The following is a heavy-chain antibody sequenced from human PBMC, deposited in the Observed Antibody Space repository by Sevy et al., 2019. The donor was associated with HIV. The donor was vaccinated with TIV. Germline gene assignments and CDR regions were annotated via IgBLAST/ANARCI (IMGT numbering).Heavy chain of an antibody. CDR2: IGSGGVNK. V-gene: IGHV3-21*06. CDR3: ARDERFLESYGMDV. J-gene: IGHJ6*02. CDR1: GFTFIPYT. Sequence: GGSRRLSCPASGFTFIPYTMHGVRQAPGKGLDWMSFIGSGGVNKCYAASVRGRFIVSRDNAKNLLYLQMNSLTVEDTALYYCARDERFLESYGMDVWGLGTTVTVSS. D-gene: IGHD3-3*01.